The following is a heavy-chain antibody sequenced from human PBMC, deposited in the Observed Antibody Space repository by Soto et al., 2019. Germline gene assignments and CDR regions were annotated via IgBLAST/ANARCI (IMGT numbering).Heavy chain of an antibody. V-gene: IGHV4-34*01. J-gene: IGHJ3*02. CDR1: GWSFGGYY. CDR2: INHSGST. D-gene: IGHD3-10*01. CDR3: ARGREGNYGSGSYSARCAFDI. Sequence: PSETLSLTCAVYGWSFGGYYWSWIRQPPGKGLEWIGEINHSGSTNYNPSVKSRVTISVDTSKNQFSLKLSSVTAADTAVYYCARGREGNYGSGSYSARCAFDIWGQGTMVTVSS.